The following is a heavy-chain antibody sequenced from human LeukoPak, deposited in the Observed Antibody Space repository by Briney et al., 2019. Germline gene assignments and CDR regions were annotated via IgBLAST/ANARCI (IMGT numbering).Heavy chain of an antibody. CDR1: GYSFTSYA. CDR3: ARDPLRSTWSTYYNALDV. D-gene: IGHD6-13*01. Sequence: ASVKDSCKASGYSFTSYAINWVRQAPGQGLEWMGWISAYNGNTYYAQKFQGRVTMTTDTSTSTAYMELRSLTSDDTAVYYCARDPLRSTWSTYYNALDVWGQGTTVTVSS. V-gene: IGHV1-18*01. J-gene: IGHJ6*02. CDR2: ISAYNGNT.